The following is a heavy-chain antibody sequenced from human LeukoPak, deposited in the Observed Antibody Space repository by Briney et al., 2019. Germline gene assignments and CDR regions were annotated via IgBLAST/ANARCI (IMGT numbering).Heavy chain of an antibody. Sequence: SVKVSCKASGGTFSNYAINWVRQAPRQGLEWMGGVIPFFGIANYAQKFQGRVTITADESTSTAYMELSSLRSEDTAVYYCARVGSSAAVGTPHHYYGMDVWGQGTTVTVSS. J-gene: IGHJ6*02. CDR3: ARVGSSAAVGTPHHYYGMDV. D-gene: IGHD6-13*01. CDR1: GGTFSNYA. CDR2: VIPFFGIA. V-gene: IGHV1-69*13.